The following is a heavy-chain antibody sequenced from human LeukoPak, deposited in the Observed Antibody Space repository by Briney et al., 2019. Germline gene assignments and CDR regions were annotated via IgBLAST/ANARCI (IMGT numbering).Heavy chain of an antibody. V-gene: IGHV1-24*01. CDR2: FDPEDGET. D-gene: IGHD6-13*01. J-gene: IGHJ4*02. CDR1: GYTLTELS. CDR3: ATQPSLSYSSSWYY. Sequence: EASVKVSCKVSGYTLTELSMHWVRQAPGKGLEWMGGFDPEDGETIYAQKFQGRVTMTEDTSTDTAYMELGSLRSEDTAVYYCATQPSLSYSSSWYYWGQGTLVTVSS.